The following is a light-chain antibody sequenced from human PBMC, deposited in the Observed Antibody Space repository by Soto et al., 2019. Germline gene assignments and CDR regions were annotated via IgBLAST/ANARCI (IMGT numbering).Light chain of an antibody. Sequence: DIVMTQSPVSLPVTPGEPASISCRSSQSLLHYNGYNYLDWYLQKPGQSPQLLIYLGSNRASGVPDRFSGSGSGTEFTLQINRVEAEDVVVYYCMQAVQAPLTFGQGTKLEIK. V-gene: IGKV2-28*01. CDR1: QSLLHYNGYNY. CDR3: MQAVQAPLT. J-gene: IGKJ2*01. CDR2: LGS.